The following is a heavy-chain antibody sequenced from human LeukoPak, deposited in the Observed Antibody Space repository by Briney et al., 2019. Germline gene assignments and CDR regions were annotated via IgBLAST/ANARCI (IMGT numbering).Heavy chain of an antibody. V-gene: IGHV4-59*01. D-gene: IGHD3-10*01. J-gene: IGHJ6*03. Sequence: SETLSLTCTVSGGSISSYYWSWIRQPPGKGLEWIAYIYYSGSTNYNPSLKSRVTISVDTSKNQFSLKLSSVTAADTAVYYCARGPVRGVILGYYMDVWGKGTTVTVSS. CDR3: ARGPVRGVILGYYMDV. CDR2: IYYSGST. CDR1: GGSISSYY.